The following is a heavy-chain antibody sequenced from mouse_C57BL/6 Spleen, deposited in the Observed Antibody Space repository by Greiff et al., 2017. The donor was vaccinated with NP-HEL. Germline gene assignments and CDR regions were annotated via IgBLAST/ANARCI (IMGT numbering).Heavy chain of an antibody. CDR3: ARGIPCDYAMEG. J-gene: IGHJ4*01. Sequence: QVQLQQPGTELVKPGASVKLSCKASGYTFTSYWMHWVKQRPGQGLEWIGNIYPSNGGTNYNQKFKGKATLTVDKSSSTAYMQLSSLTSEDSAVFYYARGIPCDYAMEGWGKGTSVTVAS. D-gene: IGHD5-2*01. V-gene: IGHV1-53*01. CDR1: GYTFTSYW. CDR2: IYPSNGGT.